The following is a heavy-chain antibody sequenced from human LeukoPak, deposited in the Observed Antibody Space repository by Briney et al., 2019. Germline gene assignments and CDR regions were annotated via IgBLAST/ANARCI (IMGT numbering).Heavy chain of an antibody. V-gene: IGHV3-7*01. D-gene: IGHD1-26*01. CDR3: ATLNWDDGEVSGFDH. Sequence: GGSLRLSCTASGFSFRNTWMSWVRQAPGKGLEWVANIKKDETEIYYADSVKGRFTISRDNAKRSLYLQMNVLRAADTAVYYCATLNWDDGEVSGFDHWGRGIMVTVSS. CDR2: IKKDETEI. J-gene: IGHJ5*02. CDR1: GFSFRNTW.